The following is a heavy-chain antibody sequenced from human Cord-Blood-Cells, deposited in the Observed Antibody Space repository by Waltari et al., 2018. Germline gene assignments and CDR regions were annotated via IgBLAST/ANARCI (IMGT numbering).Heavy chain of an antibody. CDR3: APIGSSSSDY. CDR1: GGTFSSYA. V-gene: IGHV1-69*09. Sequence: QVQLVQSGAEVKKPGSSVKVSCKASGGTFSSYAISWVRQAPGQGLEWMGRIIPILGIANYAQKFQGRVTSTADKSTSTAYMELSSLRSEDTAGYYCAPIGSSSSDYWGQGTLVTVSS. J-gene: IGHJ4*02. D-gene: IGHD6-6*01. CDR2: IIPILGIA.